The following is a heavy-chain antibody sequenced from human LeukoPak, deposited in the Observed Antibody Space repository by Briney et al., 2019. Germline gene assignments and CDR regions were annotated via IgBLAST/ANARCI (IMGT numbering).Heavy chain of an antibody. CDR3: ARDVAVAGYKFDY. D-gene: IGHD6-19*01. CDR2: INPNRGGT. J-gene: IGHJ4*02. CDR1: GYTFTGYY. V-gene: IGHV1-2*02. Sequence: GASVKVSCKASGYTFTGYYMHWVRQAPGQGLEWMGWINPNRGGTNYAQKFQGRVTMTRDTSISTAYMELSRLRSDDTAVYYCARDVAVAGYKFDYWGQGTLVTVSS.